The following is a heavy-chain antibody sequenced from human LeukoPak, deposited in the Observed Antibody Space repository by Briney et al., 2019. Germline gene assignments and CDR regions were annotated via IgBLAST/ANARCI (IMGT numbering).Heavy chain of an antibody. CDR1: GFTFDDYA. CDR3: AKDTAFGAAAGYYYYGMDV. Sequence: GGSLRLSCAASGFTFDDYAMHWVRQAPGKGLEWVSGISWNSGSIGYADSAKGRFTISRDNAKNSLYLQMNSLRAEDTALYYCAKDTAFGAAAGYYYYGMDVWGQGTTVTVSS. CDR2: ISWNSGSI. J-gene: IGHJ6*02. D-gene: IGHD6-13*01. V-gene: IGHV3-9*01.